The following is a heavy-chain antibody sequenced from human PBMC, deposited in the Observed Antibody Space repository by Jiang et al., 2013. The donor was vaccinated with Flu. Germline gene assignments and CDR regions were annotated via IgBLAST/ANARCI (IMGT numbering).Heavy chain of an antibody. J-gene: IGHJ2*01. D-gene: IGHD4-23*01. Sequence: LLESGGGVVQPGKSLRLSCAASGFTFSSYAMQWVRQAPGKGLEWVAVISYDGMSKYYADSVKGRFIISRDNSKNTLFLQVNSLKTEDTAVYYCARDGGNIYWYFDIWGRGTLVTVSS. CDR3: ARDGGNIYWYFDI. V-gene: IGHV3-30*04. CDR2: ISYDGMSK. CDR1: GFTFSSYA.